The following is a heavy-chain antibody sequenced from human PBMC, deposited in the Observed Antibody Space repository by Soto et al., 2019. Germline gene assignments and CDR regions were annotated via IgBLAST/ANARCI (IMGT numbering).Heavy chain of an antibody. J-gene: IGHJ6*02. CDR3: AKGRSYYYYGVDV. CDR1: GFTFSSYA. V-gene: IGHV3-23*01. CDR2: IIDSGSST. Sequence: GGSLRLSCAASGFTFSSYAMHWVRQAPGKGLEWVSDIIDSGSSTYYADSVKGRFIISRDNSKSTLYLQMNSLRAEDTALYYCAKGRSYYYYGVDVWGQGTTVTVSS.